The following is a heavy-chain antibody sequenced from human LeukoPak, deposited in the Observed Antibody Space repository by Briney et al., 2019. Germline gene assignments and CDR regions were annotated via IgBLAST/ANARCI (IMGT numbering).Heavy chain of an antibody. CDR2: ISGNGGST. CDR1: GFTFNSYA. D-gene: IGHD1-14*01. Sequence: GGSLRLSCAASGFTFNSYAMSWVRQAPGKGLEWVSAISGNGGSTYYPDSVKGRFTISRDNSKLYLQMNSLRPEDTAVYYCAKDGKKWQEPLESWGQGTLVTVSS. J-gene: IGHJ4*02. V-gene: IGHV3-23*01. CDR3: AKDGKKWQEPLES.